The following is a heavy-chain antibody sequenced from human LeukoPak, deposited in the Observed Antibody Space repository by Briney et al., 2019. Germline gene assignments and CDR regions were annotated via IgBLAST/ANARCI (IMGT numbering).Heavy chain of an antibody. D-gene: IGHD3-22*01. CDR2: INAGNGNT. CDR1: GYTFTSYA. J-gene: IGHJ4*02. Sequence: ASVKVSCKASGYTFTSYAMHWVRQAPGQRLEWMGWINAGNGNTKYSQKFQGRVTMTTDTSTSTAYMELRSLRSDDTAVYYCARVSPNSSGSPSDYWGQGTLVTVSS. CDR3: ARVSPNSSGSPSDY. V-gene: IGHV1-3*01.